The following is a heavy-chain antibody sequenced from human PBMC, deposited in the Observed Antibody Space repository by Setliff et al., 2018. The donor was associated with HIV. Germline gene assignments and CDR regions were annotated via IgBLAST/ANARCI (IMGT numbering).Heavy chain of an antibody. V-gene: IGHV4-39*01. J-gene: IGHJ4*02. D-gene: IGHD6-19*01. CDR1: GGPITSNTYF. CDR2: IYHSGNA. CDR3: ARRRGQKATGWYYFDF. Sequence: LSLTCSVSGGPITSNTYFWDWIRQAPGKGLEWIGSIYHSGNAYYNPSLKSRVSISVDTSKRQFSLKLTSVTAGDSALYYCARRRGQKATGWYYFDFWGQGALVTVSS.